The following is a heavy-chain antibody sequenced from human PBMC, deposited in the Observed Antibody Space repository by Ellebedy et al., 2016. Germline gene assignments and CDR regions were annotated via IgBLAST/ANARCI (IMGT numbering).Heavy chain of an antibody. J-gene: IGHJ4*02. D-gene: IGHD5-18*01. V-gene: IGHV3-21*01. Sequence: GGSLRLXXAASGFTFSSYSMNWVRQAPGKGLEWVSSISSSNSYIYYADSVKGRFTISRDNAKNSLYLQMNSLRAEDTAVYYCARDRGYSSLFDYWGQGTLVTVSS. CDR1: GFTFSSYS. CDR2: ISSSNSYI. CDR3: ARDRGYSSLFDY.